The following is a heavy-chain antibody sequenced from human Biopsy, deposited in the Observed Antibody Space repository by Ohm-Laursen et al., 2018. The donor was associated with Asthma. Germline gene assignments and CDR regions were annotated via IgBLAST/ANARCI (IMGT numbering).Heavy chain of an antibody. CDR2: ISVYNGNT. Sequence: ASVKVSCKTSGYTFNSAGITWVRQAPGQGLEWMKWISVYNGNTKVAQKLQDRVTMITDTSTSTAYMELRSLRSDDTAVYFCARAVDYSHYYGIDVWGQGTTVTVS. CDR3: ARAVDYSHYYGIDV. V-gene: IGHV1-18*01. J-gene: IGHJ6*02. D-gene: IGHD3-10*01. CDR1: GYTFNSAG.